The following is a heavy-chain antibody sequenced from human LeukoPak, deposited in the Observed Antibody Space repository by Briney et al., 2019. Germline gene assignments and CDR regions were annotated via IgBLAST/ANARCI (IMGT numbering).Heavy chain of an antibody. D-gene: IGHD3-22*01. CDR2: ISWNSGSK. Sequence: PGRSLRLSCAASGFTFDDYAMHRVRQAPGKGLEWVSGISWNSGSKDYADSVEGRFTISRDNAKKSLYLQMNSLRPEDTALYYCAKDPTYDYDSSGSNFDYWGQGALVTVSS. J-gene: IGHJ4*02. CDR3: AKDPTYDYDSSGSNFDY. V-gene: IGHV3-9*01. CDR1: GFTFDDYA.